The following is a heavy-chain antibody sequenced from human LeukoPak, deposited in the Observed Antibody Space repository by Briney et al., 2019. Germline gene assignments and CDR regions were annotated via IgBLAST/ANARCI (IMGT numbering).Heavy chain of an antibody. J-gene: IGHJ4*02. Sequence: SETLSLTCTVSGASISNANYYWSWIRQFPGKGLEWIAYIYYSGSAYYNPSLKSRVTMSVDTSKNQFSLTMTSVTLADTAVYYCARRRGYSGNDDLDYWGRGTLVTASS. CDR2: IYYSGSA. V-gene: IGHV4-31*03. CDR1: GASISNANYY. D-gene: IGHD5-12*01. CDR3: ARRRGYSGNDDLDY.